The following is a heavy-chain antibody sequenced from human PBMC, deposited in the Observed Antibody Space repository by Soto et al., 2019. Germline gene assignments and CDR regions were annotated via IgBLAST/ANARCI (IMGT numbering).Heavy chain of an antibody. J-gene: IGHJ4*02. Sequence: PGGSLRLSCVASGFTFKGAWMNWVRQAPGKGLEWVAVIWYDGSNKYYADSVKGRFTISRDNSKNTLYLQMNSLRAEDTAVYYCARGDSSGPDDYWGQGTLVTVSS. CDR3: ARGDSSGPDDY. V-gene: IGHV3-33*08. CDR1: GFTFKGAW. D-gene: IGHD3-22*01. CDR2: IWYDGSNK.